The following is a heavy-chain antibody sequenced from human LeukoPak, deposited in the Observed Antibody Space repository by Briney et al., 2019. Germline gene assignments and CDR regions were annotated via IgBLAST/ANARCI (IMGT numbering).Heavy chain of an antibody. V-gene: IGHV3-74*01. J-gene: IGHJ4*02. Sequence: GGSLRLSCATSGSPFSIYWMHWVRQAPGKGLVWVSRIKSDGTNTIYADSVKGRFTISRDNAKNTLYLQMNNLRAEDTAVYYCATYGDYGYWGQGTLVTVSS. CDR2: IKSDGTNT. CDR1: GSPFSIYW. D-gene: IGHD4-17*01. CDR3: ATYGDYGY.